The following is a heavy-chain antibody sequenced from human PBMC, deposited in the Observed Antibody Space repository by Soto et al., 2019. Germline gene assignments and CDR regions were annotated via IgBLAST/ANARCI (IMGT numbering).Heavy chain of an antibody. Sequence: VQLVESGGGLVQPGGSLRLSCAASGFTFSSYSMNWVRQAPGKGLEWVSYISSSSSTIYYADSVKGRFTISRDNAKNSLYLQMNSLRDEDTAVYYCARAFDGGYCTNGVCYGPDYWGQGTLVTVSS. CDR3: ARAFDGGYCTNGVCYGPDY. J-gene: IGHJ4*02. CDR1: GFTFSSYS. D-gene: IGHD2-8*01. V-gene: IGHV3-48*02. CDR2: ISSSSSTI.